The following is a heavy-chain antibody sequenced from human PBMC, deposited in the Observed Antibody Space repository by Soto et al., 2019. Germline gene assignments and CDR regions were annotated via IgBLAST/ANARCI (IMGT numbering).Heavy chain of an antibody. Sequence: QVQLQESGPGLVKPSETLSLTCNVSAGSIIDYYCSWFRQPPGKGLEWIGYINHNGYSAYNLALKSRITMSVDTSKTQFSLVLDALTDTDTAVYYCAGQGYGPRHGLADVWCQGPTVIVSS. CDR1: AGSIIDYY. D-gene: IGHD1-1*01. CDR2: INHNGYS. V-gene: IGHV4-59*08. CDR3: AGQGYGPRHGLADV. J-gene: IGHJ6*02.